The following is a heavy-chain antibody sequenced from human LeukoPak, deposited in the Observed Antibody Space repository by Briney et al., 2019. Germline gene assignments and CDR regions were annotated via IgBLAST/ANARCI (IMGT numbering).Heavy chain of an antibody. V-gene: IGHV3-21*01. CDR3: ATYSSLNRREFQF. J-gene: IGHJ1*01. CDR1: GFTFSSYS. CDR2: ISSSSSYI. D-gene: IGHD3-22*01. Sequence: GGSLRLSCAASGFTFSSYSMNWVRQAPGKGLEWVSSISSSSSYIYYADSVKGRFTISRDNAKNSLYLQMNSLRAEDTAVYYCATYSSLNRREFQFWGQGTLLTVSS.